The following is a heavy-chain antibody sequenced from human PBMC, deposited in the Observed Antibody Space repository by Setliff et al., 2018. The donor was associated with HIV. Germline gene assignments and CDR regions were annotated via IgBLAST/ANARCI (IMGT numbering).Heavy chain of an antibody. CDR2: IFPFFGSA. J-gene: IGHJ6*03. D-gene: IGHD4-17*01. CDR3: ARGADGDYRYYMDV. Sequence: GASVKVSCKASGGTFSSYGVNWVRQAPGQGLEWMGGIFPFFGSANYAQKFQGRVTITADVSTSTIHMELSSLTSEDTAVYYCARGADGDYRYYMDVWGRGTTVTVSS. CDR1: GGTFSSYG. V-gene: IGHV1-69*13.